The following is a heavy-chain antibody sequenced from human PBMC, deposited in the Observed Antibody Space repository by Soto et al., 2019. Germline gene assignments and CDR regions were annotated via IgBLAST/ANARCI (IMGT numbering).Heavy chain of an antibody. D-gene: IGHD4-17*01. V-gene: IGHV4-39*01. CDR3: ARIYGGNVDY. CDR1: GGSISSSSYY. Sequence: SETLSLTCTVSGGSISSSSYYWGWIRQPPGKGLEWIGSIYYSGSTYYNPSLKSRVAISVDTSKNQFSLKLSSVTAADTAVYYCARIYGGNVDYWGQGTLVTVSS. J-gene: IGHJ4*02. CDR2: IYYSGST.